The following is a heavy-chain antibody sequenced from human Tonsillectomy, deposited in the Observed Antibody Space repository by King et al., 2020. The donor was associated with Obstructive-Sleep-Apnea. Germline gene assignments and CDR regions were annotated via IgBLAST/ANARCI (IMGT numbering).Heavy chain of an antibody. CDR3: ARDGSGYDSYNWFDP. CDR1: GFTFSDYY. V-gene: IGHV3-11*06. Sequence: VQLVESGGALVKPGGSLRLSCAASGFTFSDYYMSWIRQALGKGLEWGSYISRSSSYTNYADSVKGRFTISSDNAKNSLYLQMNSLRAEDTAVYYCARDGSGYDSYNWFDPWGQGTLVTVSS. J-gene: IGHJ5*02. D-gene: IGHD5-12*01. CDR2: ISRSSSYT.